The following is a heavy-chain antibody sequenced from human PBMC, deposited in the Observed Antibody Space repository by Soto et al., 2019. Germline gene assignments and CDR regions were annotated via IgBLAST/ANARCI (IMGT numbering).Heavy chain of an antibody. J-gene: IGHJ5*02. V-gene: IGHV4-59*08. Sequence: SETLSLTCTVSGGSISSYYWSWIRQPPGKGLEWIGYIYYSGKTNYNPSLKSRVTISVDTSKNQFSLKLSSVTAADTAAYYCARQYSSSTIYYDYWFDPWGQGTLVTVSS. D-gene: IGHD2-2*01. CDR1: GGSISSYY. CDR2: IYYSGKT. CDR3: ARQYSSSTIYYDYWFDP.